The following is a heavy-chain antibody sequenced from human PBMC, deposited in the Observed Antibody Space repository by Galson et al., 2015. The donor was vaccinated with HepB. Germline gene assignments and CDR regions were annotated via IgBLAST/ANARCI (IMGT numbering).Heavy chain of an antibody. CDR2: ISGSGSST. V-gene: IGHV3-23*01. D-gene: IGHD3-22*01. CDR3: ATTPRYYRFDY. CDR1: GFTFSNYA. Sequence: SLRLSCAASGFTFSNYAMSWVRQAPGKGLEWVSGISGSGSSTYYADSVKGRFTMSRDNSKNTLYLQMNSLRAEDTAVYYCATTPRYYRFDYWGQGTLVTVSS. J-gene: IGHJ4*02.